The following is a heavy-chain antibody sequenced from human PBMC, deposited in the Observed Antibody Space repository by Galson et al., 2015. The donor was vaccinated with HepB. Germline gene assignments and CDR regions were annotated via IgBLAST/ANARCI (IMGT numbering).Heavy chain of an antibody. CDR2: IIDSGGNT. CDR1: GLTFSRYA. V-gene: IGHV3-23*01. Sequence: SLRLSCAVSGLTFSRYAMSWVRQAPGKGLEWVSGIIDSGGNTYYADSVKGRFTISRDNSKNTLYLQMNSLRAEDTAQYYCAKSPPGYCSGGICYDFDYWGQGTLVTVSS. J-gene: IGHJ4*02. CDR3: AKSPPGYCSGGICYDFDY. D-gene: IGHD2-15*01.